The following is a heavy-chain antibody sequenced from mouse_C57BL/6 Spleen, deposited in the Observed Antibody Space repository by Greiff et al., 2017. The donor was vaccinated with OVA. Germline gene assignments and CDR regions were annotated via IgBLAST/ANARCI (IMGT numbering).Heavy chain of an antibody. D-gene: IGHD1-1*01. CDR2: IRNKANGYTT. Sequence: VQLKESGGGLVQPGGSLSLSCAASGFTFTDYYMSWVRQPPGKALEWLGFIRNKANGYTTEYSASVKGRFTISRDNSQSILYLQMNALRAEDSATYYCARSSVYYYGSSRYFDVWGTGTTVTVSS. CDR1: GFTFTDYY. V-gene: IGHV7-3*01. CDR3: ARSSVYYYGSSRYFDV. J-gene: IGHJ1*03.